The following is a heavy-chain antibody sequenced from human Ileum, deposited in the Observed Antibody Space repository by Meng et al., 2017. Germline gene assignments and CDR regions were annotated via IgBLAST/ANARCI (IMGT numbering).Heavy chain of an antibody. V-gene: IGHV4-4*03. CDR2: ISQESGRT. CDR3: VRNEGYSLGD. D-gene: IGHD2-21*01. J-gene: IGHJ4*02. Sequence: VQLQESGPGLVKPPGPRSLTAAVSGDSIGSRDWWSWVRQPPGKGLEWIGEISQESGRTNYNPSLKSRVTISLDKSKNQFSLNLNSVTAADTAVYYCVRNEGYSLGDWGQGTLVTVSS. CDR1: GDSIGSRDW.